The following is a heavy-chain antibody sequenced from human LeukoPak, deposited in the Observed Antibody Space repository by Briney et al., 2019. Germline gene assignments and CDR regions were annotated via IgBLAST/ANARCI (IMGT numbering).Heavy chain of an antibody. D-gene: IGHD1-26*01. CDR2: LNSSGGST. Sequence: ASVKISCKPSGYIFTDYYIHWVRQAPGQGLEWMGILNSSGGSTTYAQKFQGRITMTRDASTSTVYMELRSLRSEDMAVYYCARDRWELPYYFDYWGQGTLVTVSP. J-gene: IGHJ4*02. V-gene: IGHV1-46*01. CDR3: ARDRWELPYYFDY. CDR1: GYIFTDYY.